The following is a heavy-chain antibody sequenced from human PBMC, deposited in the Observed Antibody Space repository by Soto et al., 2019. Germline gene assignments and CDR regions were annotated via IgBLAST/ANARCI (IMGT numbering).Heavy chain of an antibody. CDR1: GFNFSSYA. J-gene: IGHJ4*02. D-gene: IGHD1-1*01. CDR3: ARELERVFDY. Sequence: QVQLVESGGGVVQPGRSLRLSCAASGFNFSSYAMHWVRQAPGKGLEWVAVIAYDGRNKYYADSVKGRFTISRDNSKNTLYLQMNSLRIEHTAVYYCARELERVFDYWGQGTLVTVSS. V-gene: IGHV3-30*04. CDR2: IAYDGRNK.